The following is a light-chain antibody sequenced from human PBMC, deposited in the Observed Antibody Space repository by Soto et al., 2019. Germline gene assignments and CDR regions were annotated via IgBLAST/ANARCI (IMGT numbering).Light chain of an antibody. CDR1: QRFSNY. V-gene: IGKV3-11*01. J-gene: IGKJ4*01. Sequence: EIVLTQSPATRSFSPGERATLSSRASQRFSNYLSWYHQKPGQAPRLHLYDASTRATGIPARLSGSWSGTDFTLTISSLEPEELAVDCCRQSSNWPPRTCGGGTKVEIK. CDR2: DAS. CDR3: RQSSNWPPRT.